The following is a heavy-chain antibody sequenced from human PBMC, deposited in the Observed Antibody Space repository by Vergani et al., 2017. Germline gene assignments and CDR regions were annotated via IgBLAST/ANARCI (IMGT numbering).Heavy chain of an antibody. J-gene: IGHJ5*02. Sequence: QVQLQESGPGLVKPSETLPLTCHVFGVSVTDYNCNWIRQAPGKGLEWIGSLSTTGGATHASHNPSLKSRVSISVDTSMSQFSLRLTSVTAADSSIYYXAGDTHSWQRADRWGQGLLVSVSS. CDR2: LSTTGGA. V-gene: IGHV4-59*02. D-gene: IGHD6-13*01. CDR1: GVSVTDYN. CDR3: AGDTHSWQRADR.